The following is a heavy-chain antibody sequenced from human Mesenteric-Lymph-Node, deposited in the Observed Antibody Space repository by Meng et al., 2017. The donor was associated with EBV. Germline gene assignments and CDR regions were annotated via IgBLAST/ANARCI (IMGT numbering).Heavy chain of an antibody. V-gene: IGHV1-2*06. CDR1: GYSFTGYH. CDR3: ARLTTVTPNWFDP. CDR2: INPDSGGT. J-gene: IGHJ5*02. Sequence: QGQLLQSVQEVKKPGAPGKVSCKASGYSFTGYHMHWVRQAPGQGLEWMGRINPDSGGTNYAQKFQGRVTMTRDTSISTAYMELSGLRSDDTAVYYCARLTTVTPNWFDPWGQGTLVTVSS. D-gene: IGHD4-17*01.